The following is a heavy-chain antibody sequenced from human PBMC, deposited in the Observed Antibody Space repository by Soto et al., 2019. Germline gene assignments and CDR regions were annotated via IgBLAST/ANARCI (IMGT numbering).Heavy chain of an antibody. Sequence: QVQLVESGGGVVQPGRSLRLSCAASGFTFSSYGMHWVRQAPGKGLEWVAVIWYDGSNKYYADSVKGRFTISRDNSKNTLYLQMNSLRAEDTAVYYCARDDAILNYFDYWGQGTLVTVSS. D-gene: IGHD2-8*01. CDR3: ARDDAILNYFDY. CDR2: IWYDGSNK. J-gene: IGHJ4*02. V-gene: IGHV3-33*01. CDR1: GFTFSSYG.